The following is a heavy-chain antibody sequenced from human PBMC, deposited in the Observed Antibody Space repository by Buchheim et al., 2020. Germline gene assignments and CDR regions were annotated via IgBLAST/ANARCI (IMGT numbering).Heavy chain of an antibody. V-gene: IGHV3-23*01. CDR1: GFTFSSYA. D-gene: IGHD4-17*01. CDR3: ARGTSVTTFNWFDG. CDR2: LSSSSETT. J-gene: IGHJ5*02. Sequence: EVQLLESGGGLVQPGGSLRVSCAASGFTFSSYAMNWVRQAPGKGLEWLSVLSSSSETTHYADSAKGRFTISRDNSKNTLYLQMNSLRAEDTAVYYCARGTSVTTFNWFDGWGLGTL.